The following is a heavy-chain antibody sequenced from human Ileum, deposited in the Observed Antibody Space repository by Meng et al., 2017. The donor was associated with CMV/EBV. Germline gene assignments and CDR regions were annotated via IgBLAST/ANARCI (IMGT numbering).Heavy chain of an antibody. V-gene: IGHV4-38-2*02. CDR3: ARAGLVPAANFDY. J-gene: IGHJ4*02. Sequence: SETLSLTCTVSGYSINSGYYWGWIRQPPGMGLEWIGSIYHSGNTYYNPSLKSRVTISLDTSKNQFSLKLSSVTAADTAVYYCARAGLVPAANFDYWGQGTRVTGYS. CDR1: GYSINSGYY. CDR2: IYHSGNT. D-gene: IGHD2-2*01.